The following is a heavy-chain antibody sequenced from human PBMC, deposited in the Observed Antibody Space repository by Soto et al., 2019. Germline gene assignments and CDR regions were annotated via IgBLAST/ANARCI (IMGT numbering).Heavy chain of an antibody. Sequence: GGSLRLSCAASGFTFSSYGMHWVRQAPGKGLEWVAVIWYDGSNKYYADSVKGRFTISRDNSKNTLYLQMNSLRAEDTAVYYCARDRVYDYVWGSYRYFAYWGQGTLVTVSS. V-gene: IGHV3-33*01. J-gene: IGHJ4*02. CDR1: GFTFSSYG. CDR2: IWYDGSNK. CDR3: ARDRVYDYVWGSYRYFAY. D-gene: IGHD3-16*02.